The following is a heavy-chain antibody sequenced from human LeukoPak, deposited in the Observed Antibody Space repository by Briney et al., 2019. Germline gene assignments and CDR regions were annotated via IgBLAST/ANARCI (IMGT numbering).Heavy chain of an antibody. V-gene: IGHV3-30*02. Sequence: GGSLRLSCAASGFTFSSYGMHWVRQAPGKGLEWVAFIRYDGSNKYYADSVKGRFTISSDNSKNTLYLQMNSLRAEDTAVYYCAKDPENDVDKYYYYYMDVWGKGTTVTVSS. J-gene: IGHJ6*03. D-gene: IGHD1-1*01. CDR1: GFTFSSYG. CDR3: AKDPENDVDKYYYYYMDV. CDR2: IRYDGSNK.